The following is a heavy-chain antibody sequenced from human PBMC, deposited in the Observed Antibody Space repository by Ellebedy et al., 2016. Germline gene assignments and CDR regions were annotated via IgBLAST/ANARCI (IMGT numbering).Heavy chain of an antibody. Sequence: ASVKVSCXVSGYNFTDYYIYWVRQAPGQGLEWMGWINPKSGDTKYAQKFQGRVTMTRDTSISTAYMNLSGLAYDDTAVYYCARDRRGTEITEVDYWGLGTEITEVDYWGLGTLVTVSS. D-gene: IGHD4-11*01. CDR1: GYNFTDYY. V-gene: IGHV1-2*02. J-gene: IGHJ4*02. CDR2: INPKSGDT. CDR3: ARDRRGTEITEVDYWGLGTEITEVDY.